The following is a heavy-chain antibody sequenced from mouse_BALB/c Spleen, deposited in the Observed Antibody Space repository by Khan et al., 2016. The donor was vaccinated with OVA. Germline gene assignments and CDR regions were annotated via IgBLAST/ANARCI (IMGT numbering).Heavy chain of an antibody. J-gene: IGHJ3*01. D-gene: IGHD2-10*02. CDR3: TRAGYANAFAF. CDR2: INPSNDVT. V-gene: IGHV1S81*02. CDR1: GYTFSSYY. Sequence: VQLQESGAELVKPGASVKLSCKASGYTFSSYYMYWLKQRPGQGLEWIGGINPSNDVTNFNETFKTKATLTVDKSSSTAYMQLSSLTSEDSAVYYYTRAGYANAFAFWGQGTLVTVSA.